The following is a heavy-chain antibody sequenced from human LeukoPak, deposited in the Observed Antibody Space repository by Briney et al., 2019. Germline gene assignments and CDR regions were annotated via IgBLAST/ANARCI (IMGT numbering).Heavy chain of an antibody. Sequence: ASVKVSCKASGYTFTSYGISWVRQAPGQGLEWMGWISAYNGNTNYAQKLQGRVTMTTDTSTSTAYMELRSLRSDDTAVYYCAREKGLLEGSSNFDYWGQGTLVTVSS. CDR3: AREKGLLEGSSNFDY. CDR2: ISAYNGNT. J-gene: IGHJ4*02. CDR1: GYTFTSYG. D-gene: IGHD1-26*01. V-gene: IGHV1-18*01.